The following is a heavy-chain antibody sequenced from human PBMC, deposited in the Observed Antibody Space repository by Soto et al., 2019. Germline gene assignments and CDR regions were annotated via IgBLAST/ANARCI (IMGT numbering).Heavy chain of an antibody. J-gene: IGHJ4*02. CDR1: GFTFSIYG. CDR3: ARGSRLGESAPTNFEY. D-gene: IGHD2-21*01. CDR2: IWYDGSHI. V-gene: IGHV3-33*01. Sequence: QVQLVESGGGVVQPGTSLRVSCLASGFTFSIYGMHWFRQAPGKVLEWVSTIWYDGSHIYYADSVKGRFTMSRDNSKHTLYLQMNSLRYEDTAIYYCARGSRLGESAPTNFEYWGQGTVVIVSS.